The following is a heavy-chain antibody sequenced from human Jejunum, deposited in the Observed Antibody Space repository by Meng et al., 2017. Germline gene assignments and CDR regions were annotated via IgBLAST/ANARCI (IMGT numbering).Heavy chain of an antibody. V-gene: IGHV3-23*01. Sequence: GGSLRLSCAASGFTFSNYPMSWVRQAPGKGLEWVSVISGSGGRTYYTDSVKGRFSISRDNSKNTLYLQMNSLRAEDTAVYYCAKGQTNSWYYFDYWGQGTLVTVSS. CDR3: AKGQTNSWYYFDY. J-gene: IGHJ4*02. CDR2: ISGSGGRT. CDR1: GFTFSNYP. D-gene: IGHD6-13*01.